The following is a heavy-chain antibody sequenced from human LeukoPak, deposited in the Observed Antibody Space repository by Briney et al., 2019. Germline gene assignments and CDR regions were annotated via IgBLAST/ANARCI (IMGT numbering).Heavy chain of an antibody. CDR3: ARGRTAGSGWYLRIKDWVDP. J-gene: IGHJ5*02. Sequence: GASVKVSCKASGGTFSSYAISWVRQAPGQGLEWVGGIIPIFGTANYAQKFQGRVTITADKSTSTAYMELSSLRSEDTAVYYCARGRTAGSGWYLRIKDWVDPWGQGTLVTVSS. CDR2: IIPIFGTA. CDR1: GGTFSSYA. V-gene: IGHV1-69*06. D-gene: IGHD6-19*01.